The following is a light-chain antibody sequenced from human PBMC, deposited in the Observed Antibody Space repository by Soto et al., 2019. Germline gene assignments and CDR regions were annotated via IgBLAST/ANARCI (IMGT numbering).Light chain of an antibody. V-gene: IGLV3-21*04. J-gene: IGLJ2*01. CDR1: NIGSKS. CDR3: QVWDSSSDVV. CDR2: YDS. Sequence: SYELTQPPSVSVAPGKTARITCGGNNIGSKSVHWYQQKPGQAPVLVIYYDSDRPSGIPERFSGSNSGNTATLTISRVEAGDEADYYCQVWDSSSDVVFGGGTKLT.